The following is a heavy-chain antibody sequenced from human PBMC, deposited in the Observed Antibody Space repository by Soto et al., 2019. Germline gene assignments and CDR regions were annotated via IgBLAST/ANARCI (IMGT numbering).Heavy chain of an antibody. CDR1: GFTFSKYA. Sequence: PGGSLRLSCEASGFTFSKYAMNWVRQAPGKGLEWVATISGTAVSTDYADSVKGRFTISRDNSRNTVSLQMDNLRVEDTATYYCVNWNDEDVDWGQGTLVTVSS. CDR2: ISGTAVST. D-gene: IGHD1-1*01. V-gene: IGHV3-23*01. J-gene: IGHJ4*01. CDR3: VNWNDEDVD.